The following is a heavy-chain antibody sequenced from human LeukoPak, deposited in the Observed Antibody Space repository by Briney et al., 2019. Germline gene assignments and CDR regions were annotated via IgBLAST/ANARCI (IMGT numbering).Heavy chain of an antibody. CDR2: IIPIFVTA. CDR1: GGTFSSYA. J-gene: IGHJ4*02. D-gene: IGHD3-10*01. V-gene: IGHV1-69*06. Sequence: SVKVSCKASGGTFSSYAISWVRQAPGQGLEWMGGIIPIFVTANYPQKFQGRVNLTEETSTHTAYMEVSSLRCDDHAVYYCARAGLGPPKKMVRGVNYHFDYLGQGNLGHVS. CDR3: ARAGLGPPKKMVRGVNYHFDY.